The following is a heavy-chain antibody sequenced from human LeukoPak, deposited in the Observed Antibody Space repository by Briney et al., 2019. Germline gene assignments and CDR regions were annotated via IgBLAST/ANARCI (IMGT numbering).Heavy chain of an antibody. Sequence: GGSLRLSCSASGFTFSSYAMHWVRQAPGKGLEWVAFIRYDGSNKYYADSVKGRFTISRDNSKNTLYLQMNSLRAEDTAVYYCAKSTPISSGWYQYFDYWGQGTLVTVSS. D-gene: IGHD6-19*01. CDR3: AKSTPISSGWYQYFDY. J-gene: IGHJ4*02. CDR1: GFTFSSYA. V-gene: IGHV3-30*02. CDR2: IRYDGSNK.